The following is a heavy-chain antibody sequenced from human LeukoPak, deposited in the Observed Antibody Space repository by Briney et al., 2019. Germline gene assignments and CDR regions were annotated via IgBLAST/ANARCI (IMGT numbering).Heavy chain of an antibody. Sequence: SGTLSLTCAVSGGSISSNWWSWVRQPPGKGLEWIGEIYHSGSTNYNPSLKSRVTISVDTSKNQFSLKLSSVTAADTAVYYCARGRPVRNRVRWFDYWGQGTLVTVSS. CDR1: GGSISSNW. V-gene: IGHV4-4*02. CDR3: ARGRPVRNRVRWFDY. D-gene: IGHD4-23*01. CDR2: IYHSGST. J-gene: IGHJ4*02.